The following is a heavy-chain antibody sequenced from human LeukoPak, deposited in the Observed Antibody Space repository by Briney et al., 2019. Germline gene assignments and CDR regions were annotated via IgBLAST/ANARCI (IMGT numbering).Heavy chain of an antibody. CDR2: FDPEDGET. D-gene: IGHD2-2*01. V-gene: IGHV1-24*01. CDR1: GYTLTELS. Sequence: ASVKVSCKVSGYTLTELSMHWVRQAPGKGLEWMGSFDPEDGETIYAQKFQGRVTMTEDTSTDTAYMELSSLRSEDTAVYYCATAIRYCSSTSCSSYYFDYWGQGTLVTVSS. J-gene: IGHJ4*02. CDR3: ATAIRYCSSTSCSSYYFDY.